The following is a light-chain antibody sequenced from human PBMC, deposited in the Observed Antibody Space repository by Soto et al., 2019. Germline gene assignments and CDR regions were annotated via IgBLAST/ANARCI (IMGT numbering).Light chain of an antibody. Sequence: QSVLTQPPSVSAAPGRKVTISCSGSSSNIGNNYVSWYQQLPGTAPKLLIYENNKRPSGIPDRFSGSKSGTSATLGITGLQTGDEADYYCGTWDSSLSSWVFGGGTQLTVL. CDR1: SSNIGNNY. CDR3: GTWDSSLSSWV. J-gene: IGLJ7*01. V-gene: IGLV1-51*02. CDR2: ENN.